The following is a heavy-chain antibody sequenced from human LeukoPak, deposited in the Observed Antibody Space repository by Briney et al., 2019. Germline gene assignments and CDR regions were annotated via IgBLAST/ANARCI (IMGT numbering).Heavy chain of an antibody. J-gene: IGHJ6*03. CDR3: ARAWYNWNDYFYYMDV. D-gene: IGHD1-1*01. CDR2: VYWDDVK. V-gene: IGHV2-5*02. CDR1: GFSLSTSGVG. Sequence: ESGPTLVNPTQTLTLTCTFSGFSLSTSGVGVGWIRQPPGKALEWLAVVYWDDVKRYSPSLKSRFTIAKDTSKNQVVLTITNMDPVDTATYYCARAWYNWNDYFYYMDVWGKGTTVTVSS.